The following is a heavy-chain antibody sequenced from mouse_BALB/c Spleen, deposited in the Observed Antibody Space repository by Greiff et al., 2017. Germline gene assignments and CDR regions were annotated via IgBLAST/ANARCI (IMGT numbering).Heavy chain of an antibody. CDR2: IYPYNGGT. V-gene: IGHV1S29*02. D-gene: IGHD1-1*01. Sequence: EVKVVESGPELVKPGASVKISCKASGYTFTDYNMHWVKQSHGKSLEWIGYIYPYNGGTGYNQKFKSKATLTVDNSSSTAYMELRSLTSEDSAVYYCARGGYGSSSFAYWGQGTLVTVSA. J-gene: IGHJ3*01. CDR1: GYTFTDYN. CDR3: ARGGYGSSSFAY.